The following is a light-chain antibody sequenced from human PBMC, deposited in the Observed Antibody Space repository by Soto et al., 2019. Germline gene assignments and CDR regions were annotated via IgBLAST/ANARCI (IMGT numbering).Light chain of an antibody. CDR2: SDN. CDR3: ATWDDTLNGRV. J-gene: IGLJ3*02. V-gene: IGLV1-44*01. CDR1: SSNIGSNS. Sequence: QSVLTQPPSASGTPGQRVTISCSGSSSNIGSNSVNWYHQVAGTAPKLLIHSDNQRPSGVPYRFSGSKSGTSASLAISGLQSGDEADYYCATWDDTLNGRVFGGGTKLTVL.